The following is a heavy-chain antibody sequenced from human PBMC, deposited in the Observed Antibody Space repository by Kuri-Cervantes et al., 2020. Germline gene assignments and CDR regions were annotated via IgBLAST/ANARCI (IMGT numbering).Heavy chain of an antibody. J-gene: IGHJ5*02. CDR2: ISSSTRYI. Sequence: GGSLRLSCAASGLTFSSYTMNWVRQAPGKGLEWVSSISSSTRYIYYADSVKGRFTISRDNSKNTLYLQMNRLRVEDTAIYYCAFPWGRGTLVTVSS. V-gene: IGHV3-21*01. CDR1: GLTFSSYT. CDR3: AFP.